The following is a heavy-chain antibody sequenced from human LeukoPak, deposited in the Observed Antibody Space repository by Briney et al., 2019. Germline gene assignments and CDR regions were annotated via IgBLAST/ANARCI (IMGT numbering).Heavy chain of an antibody. V-gene: IGHV1-2*02. CDR1: GYTFSGYY. CDR3: ASSRFLEWLYLLDY. CDR2: INTNSGGT. Sequence: ASVKVSCKASGYTFSGYYIHWVRQAPGQGLEWMGWINTNSGGTKYAQRFQGRVTMTRDTSISTAYMEVSRLRSDDTAVYFCASSRFLEWLYLLDYWGQGTLVTVCS. J-gene: IGHJ4*02. D-gene: IGHD3-3*01.